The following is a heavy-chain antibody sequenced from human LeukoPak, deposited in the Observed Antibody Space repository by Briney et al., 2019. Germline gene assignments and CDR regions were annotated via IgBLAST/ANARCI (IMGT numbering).Heavy chain of an antibody. V-gene: IGHV3-30*18. Sequence: GGSLRLSCAASGLTFSSYGMHWVRQAPGKGLEWVAVISYDGSNKYYADSVKGRFTISRDNSKNTLYLQMNSLRAEDTAVYYCAKQYYYGSGSNPFDYWGQGTLVTVSS. J-gene: IGHJ4*02. D-gene: IGHD3-10*01. CDR3: AKQYYYGSGSNPFDY. CDR2: ISYDGSNK. CDR1: GLTFSSYG.